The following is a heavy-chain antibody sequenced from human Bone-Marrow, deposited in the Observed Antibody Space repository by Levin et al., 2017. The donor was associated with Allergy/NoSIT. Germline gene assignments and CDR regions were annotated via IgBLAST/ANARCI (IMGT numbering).Heavy chain of an antibody. CDR1: GYTFSDYF. CDR2: INPRSGDT. J-gene: IGHJ4*02. CDR3: ARGLSDHIDY. D-gene: IGHD1-14*01. Sequence: GESLKISCKASGYTFSDYFVHWVRQAPEEGLEWLGWINPRSGDTNYAQKFQGRVTMTRDTSITTAYMELNRLTSHDTAVYYCARGLSDHIDYWGQGSLVTVSS. V-gene: IGHV1-2*02.